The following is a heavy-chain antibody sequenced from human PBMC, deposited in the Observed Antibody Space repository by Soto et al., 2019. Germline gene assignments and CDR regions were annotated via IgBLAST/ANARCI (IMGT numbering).Heavy chain of an antibody. CDR2: ISGSGGDT. V-gene: IGHV3-23*01. CDR3: AKDQYSSTWYGVDY. J-gene: IGHJ4*02. Sequence: GGSLRLSCAASGFTFSSYDMSWVRQAAGKGLEWVSGISGSGGDTYYADSVKGRFTISRDNSKNTLYLQMNSLRGEDTAVYYCAKDQYSSTWYGVDYWGQGTLVTVSS. CDR1: GFTFSSYD. D-gene: IGHD6-13*01.